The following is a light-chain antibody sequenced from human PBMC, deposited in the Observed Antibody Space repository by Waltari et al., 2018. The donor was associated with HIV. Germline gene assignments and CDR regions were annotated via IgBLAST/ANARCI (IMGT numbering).Light chain of an antibody. J-gene: IGLJ2*01. CDR1: SSDVGGYNY. CDR3: TSYISAATVV. Sequence: QSALTQPASVSGSPGQSITISCTGTSSDVGGYNYVSWYQQHPGKAPKVIIYEVTNRPSGVSNRLSGSKSGNTAYLTISGLQGEDEADYYCTSYISAATVVFGGGTKLTVL. V-gene: IGLV2-14*01. CDR2: EVT.